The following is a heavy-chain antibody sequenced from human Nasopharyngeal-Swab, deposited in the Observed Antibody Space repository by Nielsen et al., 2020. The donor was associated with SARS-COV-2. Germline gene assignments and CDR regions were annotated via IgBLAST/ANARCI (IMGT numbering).Heavy chain of an antibody. CDR3: ARQYQNYFGSGDYHGAFDI. D-gene: IGHD3-10*01. CDR2: VDPSDSYT. J-gene: IGHJ3*02. Sequence: GESLKISCEGSGYSFSNYWISWVRQVPGKGLEWMGEVDPSDSYTDYSPSLRGHVTISVDRSIPTAYLQWSSLNASDTAMYYCARQYQNYFGSGDYHGAFDIWGQGTMVTVSS. CDR1: GYSFSNYW. V-gene: IGHV5-10-1*01.